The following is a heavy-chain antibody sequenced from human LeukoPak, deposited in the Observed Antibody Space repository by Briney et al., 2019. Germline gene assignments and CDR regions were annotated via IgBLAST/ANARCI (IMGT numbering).Heavy chain of an antibody. CDR3: ASSSSWLNWFDP. CDR2: IYYSGST. Sequence: SETLSLTCTVSGGSISSYYWSWIRQPPGRGLEWIGYIYYSGSTNYNPSLKSRVTISVDTSKDQFSLKLSSVTAADTAVYYCASSSSWLNWFDPWGQGTLVTVSS. V-gene: IGHV4-59*01. J-gene: IGHJ5*01. CDR1: GGSISSYY. D-gene: IGHD6-13*01.